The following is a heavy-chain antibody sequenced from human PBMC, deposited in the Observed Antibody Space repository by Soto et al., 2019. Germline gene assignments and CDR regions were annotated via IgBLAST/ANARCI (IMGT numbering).Heavy chain of an antibody. Sequence: SETLSLTCTVSGGSIRSYCWTWIRQPPGEGLEWIGCICSSGTTNYNPSLKSRVTISVDTSKNQFSLKLSSVTAADTAVYYCARTYYYGSGSYYIGYYYYMDVWGKGTTVTVSS. V-gene: IGHV4-59*01. CDR1: GGSIRSYC. CDR2: ICSSGTT. CDR3: ARTYYYGSGSYYIGYYYYMDV. J-gene: IGHJ6*03. D-gene: IGHD3-10*01.